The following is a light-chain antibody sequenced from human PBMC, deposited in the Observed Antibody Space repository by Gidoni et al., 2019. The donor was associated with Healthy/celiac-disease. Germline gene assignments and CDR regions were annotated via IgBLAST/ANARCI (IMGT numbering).Light chain of an antibody. Sequence: EIVMTQSPATLSVSPGERATLSCRASQSVSSNLAWYQQKPGQAPRLLIYGASTRATGIPARFSGSGSGTEFTLTISGLQSEDFAVYYCQQYNNWPPLTFXGXTKVEIK. CDR2: GAS. J-gene: IGKJ4*01. CDR1: QSVSSN. V-gene: IGKV3-15*01. CDR3: QQYNNWPPLT.